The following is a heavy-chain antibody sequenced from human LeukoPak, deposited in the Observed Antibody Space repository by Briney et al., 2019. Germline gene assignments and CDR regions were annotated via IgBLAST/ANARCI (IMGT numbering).Heavy chain of an antibody. CDR3: ARLQGDSTAIFDY. V-gene: IGHV4-4*07. Sequence: PSETLSLTCTVSGGSMVPYYWSWVRQPAGKGLEWLGHIYIGGGTKYNPSLKSRVTISVDTSKNQFSLKLTSVTAADTAVYYCARLQGDSTAIFDYWGQGNLVTVSS. D-gene: IGHD2-21*01. J-gene: IGHJ4*02. CDR1: GGSMVPYY. CDR2: IYIGGGT.